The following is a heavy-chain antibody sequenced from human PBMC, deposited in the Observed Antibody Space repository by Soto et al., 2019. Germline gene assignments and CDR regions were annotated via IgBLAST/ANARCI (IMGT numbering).Heavy chain of an antibody. Sequence: QVQLQESGPGLVKPSETLSLTCTVSGGSISSYYWSWIRQPAGKGLEWIGRIYTSGSTNYNPSLKSRVTMSVDTSKNQFTLKLSSVTAEDTAVYYCARDIYCSGGSCYFHWFDPWGQGTLVTVSS. CDR1: GGSISSYY. D-gene: IGHD2-15*01. CDR2: IYTSGST. J-gene: IGHJ5*02. V-gene: IGHV4-4*07. CDR3: ARDIYCSGGSCYFHWFDP.